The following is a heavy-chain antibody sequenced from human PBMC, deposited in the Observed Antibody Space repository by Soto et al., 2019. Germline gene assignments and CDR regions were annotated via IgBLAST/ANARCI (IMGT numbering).Heavy chain of an antibody. J-gene: IGHJ6*02. CDR1: GFTFKTHA. CDR3: GKDVGDYVPYYYGVDV. V-gene: IGHV3-30*18. Sequence: QVQLVESGGGVVQPGTSLRLSCAASGFTFKTHAMHWVRQAPGKGLEWMAVIAYDGNEKFYADSVKGRFTNSRDNSKNALYLQINTLRNEDTAVYYCGKDVGDYVPYYYGVDVWGQWTTVTVSS. D-gene: IGHD1-26*01. CDR2: IAYDGNEK.